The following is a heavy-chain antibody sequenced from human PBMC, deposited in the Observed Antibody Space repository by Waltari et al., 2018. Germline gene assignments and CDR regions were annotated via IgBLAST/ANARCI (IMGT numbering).Heavy chain of an antibody. V-gene: IGHV3-53*01. CDR1: GFTVSSNY. D-gene: IGHD6-13*01. Sequence: EVQLVESGGGLIQPGGSLRLSCAASGFTVSSNYMSWVRQAPGKGLEWVSVIYSGGSTYYADSVKGLFTISRDNSKNTLYLQMNSLRAEDTAVYYCARGFSSSWFYFDYWGQGTLVTVSS. CDR2: IYSGGST. J-gene: IGHJ4*02. CDR3: ARGFSSSWFYFDY.